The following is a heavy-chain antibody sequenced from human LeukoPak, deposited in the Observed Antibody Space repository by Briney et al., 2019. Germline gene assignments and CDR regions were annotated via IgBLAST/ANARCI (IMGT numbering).Heavy chain of an antibody. J-gene: IGHJ6*02. V-gene: IGHV4-31*03. Sequence: SQTLSLTCTVSGGSISSGGYYWSWIRQHPGKGLEWIGYIYYSGSTYYNPSLKSRVTISVDTSKNQFSLKLSSVTAADTAVYYCATSYGDYKEDYYGMDVWGQGTTVTVSS. CDR2: IYYSGST. CDR3: ATSYGDYKEDYYGMDV. CDR1: GGSISSGGYY. D-gene: IGHD4-17*01.